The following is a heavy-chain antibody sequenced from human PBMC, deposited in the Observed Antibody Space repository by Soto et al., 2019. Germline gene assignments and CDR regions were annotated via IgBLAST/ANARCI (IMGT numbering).Heavy chain of an antibody. CDR3: AKAVYYDFWSGYPENYFDY. V-gene: IGHV3-23*01. J-gene: IGHJ4*02. CDR1: GFTFSSYA. Sequence: EVQLLESGGGLVQPGGSLRLSCAASGFTFSSYAMSWVRQAPGKGLEWVSAISGSGGSTYYADSVKGRFTISRDNSKNTLYLQMNSLRAEDTAVYYCAKAVYYDFWSGYPENYFDYWGQGTLVTVSS. D-gene: IGHD3-3*01. CDR2: ISGSGGST.